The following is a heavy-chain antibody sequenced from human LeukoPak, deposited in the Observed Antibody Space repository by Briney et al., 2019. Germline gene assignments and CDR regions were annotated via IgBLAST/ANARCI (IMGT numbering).Heavy chain of an antibody. J-gene: IGHJ4*02. D-gene: IGHD3-10*01. CDR2: IYYSGST. Sequence: SETLSLTCTVSGGSISSSSFYWDWIRQPPGKGLEWIAAIYYSGSTYYNPSPKSRVTISVDTSKNQFSLRLSSVTAADTAIYYCARHGAHYYSGSGSYYTTAFDSWGQGSLVTVSS. CDR3: ARHGAHYYSGSGSYYTTAFDS. CDR1: GGSISSSSFY. V-gene: IGHV4-39*01.